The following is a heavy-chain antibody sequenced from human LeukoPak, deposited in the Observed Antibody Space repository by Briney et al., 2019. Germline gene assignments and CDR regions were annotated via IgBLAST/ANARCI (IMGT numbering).Heavy chain of an antibody. D-gene: IGHD3-10*01. CDR1: GFTFSSYA. J-gene: IGHJ4*02. V-gene: IGHV3-30*04. CDR2: ISYDGSNK. Sequence: GGSLRLSCAASGFTFSSYAMHWVRQAPGKGLEWVAVISYDGSNKYYADSVKGRFTISRDNSKNTLYLQMSSLRAEDTAVYYCARGPYYYGSGIRSWGQGTLVTVSS. CDR3: ARGPYYYGSGIRS.